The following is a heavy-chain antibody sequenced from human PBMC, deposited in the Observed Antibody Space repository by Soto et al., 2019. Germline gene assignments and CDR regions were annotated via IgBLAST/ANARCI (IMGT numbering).Heavy chain of an antibody. V-gene: IGHV1-69*13. D-gene: IGHD3-10*01. CDR2: IIPIFGTA. CDR1: GGTFSSYA. CDR3: AIRITMVRGVIGAFDI. Sequence: GASVKVSCKASGGTFSSYAISWVRQAPGQGLEWMGGIIPIFGTANYAQKFQGRVTITADESTSTAYMELSSLRSEDTAVYYCAIRITMVRGVIGAFDIWGQGTMVTVSS. J-gene: IGHJ3*02.